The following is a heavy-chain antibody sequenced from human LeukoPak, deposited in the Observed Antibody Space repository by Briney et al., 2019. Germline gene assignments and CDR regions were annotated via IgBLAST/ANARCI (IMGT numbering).Heavy chain of an antibody. D-gene: IGHD3-10*01. V-gene: IGHV4-59*12. Sequence: SETLSLTCTVSGGSISSYYWSWIRQPPGKGLEWIGYIYYSGSTNYNPSLKSRVTISVDTSKNQFSLKLSSVAAADTAVYYCAREYGLLVNWFDPWGQGTLVTVSS. J-gene: IGHJ5*02. CDR2: IYYSGST. CDR3: AREYGLLVNWFDP. CDR1: GGSISSYY.